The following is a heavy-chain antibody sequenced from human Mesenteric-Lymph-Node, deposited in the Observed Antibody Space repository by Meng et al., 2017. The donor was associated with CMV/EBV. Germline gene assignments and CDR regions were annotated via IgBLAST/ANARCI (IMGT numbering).Heavy chain of an antibody. Sequence: INSNTYYWGWIRQPPGKGLEWIGSIYYNGSSYHNPSLKSRVTTSVDTSKSQFSLKLSSVSAADTAVYFCVRGWGYDFLKSYTYYFDYWGQGILVTVSS. D-gene: IGHD3-9*01. CDR1: INSNTYY. V-gene: IGHV4-39*01. CDR2: IYYNGSS. J-gene: IGHJ4*02. CDR3: VRGWGYDFLKSYTYYFDY.